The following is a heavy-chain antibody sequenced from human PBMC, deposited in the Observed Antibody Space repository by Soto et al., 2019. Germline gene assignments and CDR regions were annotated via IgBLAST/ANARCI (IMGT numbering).Heavy chain of an antibody. CDR2: IWYDGSNK. D-gene: IGHD2-2*01. CDR3: ARDPGIVVVPAAVDY. V-gene: IGHV3-33*01. Sequence: QVQLVESGGGVVQPGRSLRLSCAASGFTFSSYGMHWVRQAPGKGLEWVAVIWYDGSNKYYADSVKGRFTISRDNSKNTLELQKNSLRAEDTAVYYCARDPGIVVVPAAVDYWGQGTLVTVSS. CDR1: GFTFSSYG. J-gene: IGHJ4*02.